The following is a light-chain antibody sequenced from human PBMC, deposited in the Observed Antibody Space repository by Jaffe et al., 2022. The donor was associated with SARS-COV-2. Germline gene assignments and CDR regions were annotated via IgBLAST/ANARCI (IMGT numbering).Light chain of an antibody. CDR3: QQYGSSPYT. CDR1: QSLGSSY. CDR2: GAS. J-gene: IGKJ2*01. Sequence: EIVLTQSPGTLSLSPGERATLSCRAGQSLGSSYLAWYQQKPGQAPRLLIYGASSRATGIPDRFSGSGSGTDFTLTISRLEPEDFAVYYCQQYGSSPYTFGQGTKLEIK. V-gene: IGKV3-20*01.